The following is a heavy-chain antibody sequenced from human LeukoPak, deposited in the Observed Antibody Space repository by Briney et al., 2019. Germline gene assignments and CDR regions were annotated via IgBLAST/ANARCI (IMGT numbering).Heavy chain of an antibody. CDR2: IKSQVHGGAI. Sequence: GGSLRLSCTTSGFSFTNTWMSWVRQAPGKGLEWVGRIKSQVHGGAIEYAAPVRGRFTIFRDDSRNAMYLQMNSLKTEDTAVYYCTTGISNLHYGSPSHGYWGQGTLVTVSS. J-gene: IGHJ4*02. CDR1: GFSFTNTW. V-gene: IGHV3-15*01. D-gene: IGHD3-10*01. CDR3: TTGISNLHYGSPSHGY.